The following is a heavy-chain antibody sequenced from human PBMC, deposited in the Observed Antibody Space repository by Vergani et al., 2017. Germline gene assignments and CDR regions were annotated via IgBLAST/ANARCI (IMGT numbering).Heavy chain of an antibody. D-gene: IGHD2-21*02. CDR3: ARNPYCGGDCYSDAFEI. J-gene: IGHJ3*02. Sequence: QVQLQESGPGLVKPSETLSLTCTVSGGSISSYYWSWIRQPPGKGLEWIGYIYYSGSTNYNPSLKSRVTISVDTSKNQFSLKLSSVTAADTAVYYCARNPYCGGDCYSDAFEIWGQGTMFTVSS. CDR2: IYYSGST. CDR1: GGSISSYY. V-gene: IGHV4-59*01.